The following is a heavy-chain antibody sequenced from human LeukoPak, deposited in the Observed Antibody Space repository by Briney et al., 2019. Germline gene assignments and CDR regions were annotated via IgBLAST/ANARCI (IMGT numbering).Heavy chain of an antibody. D-gene: IGHD5-18*01. CDR1: GFTFSSYS. CDR3: ASPEYSYGFNDAFDI. J-gene: IGHJ3*02. Sequence: PGRSLRLSCAASGFTFSSYSMNWVRQAPGKGLEWVSSISSSSSYIYYADSVKGRFTISRDNAKNSLYLRMNSLRAEDTAVYYCASPEYSYGFNDAFDIWGQGTMVTVSS. V-gene: IGHV3-21*01. CDR2: ISSSSSYI.